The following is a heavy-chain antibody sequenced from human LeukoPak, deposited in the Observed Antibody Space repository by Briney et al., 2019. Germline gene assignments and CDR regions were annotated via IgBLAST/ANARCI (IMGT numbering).Heavy chain of an antibody. Sequence: PGGSLRLSCAASGFTFSDCYMSWIRQAPGKGLEWVSYISSSSSTIYYADSVKGRFTISRDNAKNSLYLQMNSLRAEDTAVYYCARTNRSPHSLIRPPVVDYWGQGTLVTVSS. CDR2: ISSSSSTI. CDR1: GFTFSDCY. J-gene: IGHJ4*02. CDR3: ARTNRSPHSLIRPPVVDY. V-gene: IGHV3-11*04. D-gene: IGHD2-15*01.